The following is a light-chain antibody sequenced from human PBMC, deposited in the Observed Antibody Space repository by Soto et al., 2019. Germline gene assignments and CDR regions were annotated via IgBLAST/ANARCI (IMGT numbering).Light chain of an antibody. V-gene: IGLV2-23*01. CDR3: CSYAGSSPV. CDR1: SSDVGSYNL. J-gene: IGLJ2*01. Sequence: QSALTQPASVSGXXXXSIXXXCTGTSSDVGSYNLVSWYQQHPGKAPKLMIYEGSKRPSGVSNRFSGSKSGNTASLTISGLQAEDEADYYCCSYAGSSPVFGGGTKVTVL. CDR2: EGS.